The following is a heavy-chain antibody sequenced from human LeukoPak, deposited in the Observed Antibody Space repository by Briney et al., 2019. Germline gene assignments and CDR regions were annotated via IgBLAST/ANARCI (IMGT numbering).Heavy chain of an antibody. CDR3: AKDVGKWESLHFFDY. D-gene: IGHD1-26*01. CDR1: GFTLSTNA. J-gene: IGHJ4*02. V-gene: IGHV3-23*01. Sequence: SGGSLRLSCLTSGFTLSTNAMSWVRQAPGKGLEWSSGISGSVASTYYADSVKGRFTISRDDSRNTLYLQMNSLRGDDTAVYYCAKDVGKWESLHFFDYWGQGTLVTVSS. CDR2: ISGSVAST.